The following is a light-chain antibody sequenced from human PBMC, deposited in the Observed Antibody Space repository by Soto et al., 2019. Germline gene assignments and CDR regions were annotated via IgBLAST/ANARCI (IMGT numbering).Light chain of an antibody. CDR2: KAS. CDR3: QQYNSYSPWT. J-gene: IGKJ1*01. CDR1: QSISSW. Sequence: DIQMTQSPSTLSASVGDRVTITCRARQSISSWLAWYQQKPGKAPKLLIYKASSLESGVPSRFSGSGSVTEFTLTISSLQPDDFATYYCQQYNSYSPWTFGQGTKVDIK. V-gene: IGKV1-5*03.